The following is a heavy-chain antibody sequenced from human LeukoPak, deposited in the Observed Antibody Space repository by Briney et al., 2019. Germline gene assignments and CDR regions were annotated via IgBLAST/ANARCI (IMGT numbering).Heavy chain of an antibody. J-gene: IGHJ4*02. D-gene: IGHD3-10*01. Sequence: SQTLSLTCAISGDSVSDNSAAWNWIRQSPSRGLEWLGRTYYRSKWYNDYAASVKSRISINPDTSKNQFSLQLNSVTPEDTAVYYCARHGSGQPLESFDYWGQGTLVTVSS. V-gene: IGHV6-1*01. CDR1: GDSVSDNSAA. CDR3: ARHGSGQPLESFDY. CDR2: TYYRSKWYN.